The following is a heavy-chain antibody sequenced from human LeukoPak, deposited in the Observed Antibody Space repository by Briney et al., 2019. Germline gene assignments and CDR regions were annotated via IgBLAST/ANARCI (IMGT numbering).Heavy chain of an antibody. CDR2: ISSGSSSI. CDR1: GFSFSSYN. D-gene: IGHD1-14*01. Sequence: PGGSLRLSCADSGFSFSSYNMNWVRQAPGKGLEWVSYISSGSSSIYYANSVKGRFTISRDNAKNSLYLQMNSLRAEDTAVYYCAAGPGDFDYWGQGTLVTVSS. CDR3: AAGPGDFDY. V-gene: IGHV3-48*01. J-gene: IGHJ4*02.